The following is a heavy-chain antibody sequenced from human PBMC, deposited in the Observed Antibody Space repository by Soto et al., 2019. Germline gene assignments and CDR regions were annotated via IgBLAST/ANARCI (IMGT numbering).Heavy chain of an antibody. J-gene: IGHJ6*03. Sequence: PSETLSLTCTVSGGSISSYYWSWIRQPPGKGLEWIGYIYYSGSTNYNPSLKSRVTISVDTSKNQFSLKLSSVTAADTAVYYCAREGYSGYDQYYYYYMDVWGKGTTVTVSS. V-gene: IGHV4-59*01. D-gene: IGHD5-12*01. CDR2: IYYSGST. CDR1: GGSISSYY. CDR3: AREGYSGYDQYYYYYMDV.